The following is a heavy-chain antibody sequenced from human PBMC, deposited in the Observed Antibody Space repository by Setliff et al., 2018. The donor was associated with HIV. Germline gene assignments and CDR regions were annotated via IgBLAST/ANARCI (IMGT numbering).Heavy chain of an antibody. Sequence: SETLSLTCTVSGGSISSHYWSWIRQPPGKGLEWIGSIYYSGSTNYNPSLKSRVTISVDTSTNQFSLKLSSVTAADTAVYYCARDPVPQKRNNFWSGYSDYWGQGTLVTVSS. CDR1: GGSISSHY. V-gene: IGHV4-59*11. D-gene: IGHD3-3*01. J-gene: IGHJ4*02. CDR2: IYYSGST. CDR3: ARDPVPQKRNNFWSGYSDY.